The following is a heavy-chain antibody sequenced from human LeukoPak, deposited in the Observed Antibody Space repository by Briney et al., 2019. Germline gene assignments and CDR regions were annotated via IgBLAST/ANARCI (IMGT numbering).Heavy chain of an antibody. CDR1: GFTFSSYW. CDR3: AKDRSAFTMIVVLIE. Sequence: GGSLRLSCAGSGFTFSSYWMTWVRQAPGKGLEWVSAISGSGGSTYCADSVKGRFTISRDNSKNTLYLQMNSLRAEDTAVYYCAKDRSAFTMIVVLIEWGQGTLVTVSS. V-gene: IGHV3-23*01. CDR2: ISGSGGST. J-gene: IGHJ1*01. D-gene: IGHD3-22*01.